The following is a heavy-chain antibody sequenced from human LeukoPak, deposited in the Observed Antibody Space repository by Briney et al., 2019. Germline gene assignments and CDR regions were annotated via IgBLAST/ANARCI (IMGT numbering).Heavy chain of an antibody. V-gene: IGHV1-2*02. J-gene: IGHJ4*02. Sequence: WALVKVSCKPSGYTFTGYYMHWARQAPGQGLEWMGWINPNSYGTNYAQKFQGRVTMTRDTSISTAYMELSRLRSDDTAVYYCARGGRVTTVVTLLDYWGQGTLVTVSS. D-gene: IGHD4-23*01. CDR1: GYTFTGYY. CDR3: ARGGRVTTVVTLLDY. CDR2: INPNSYGT.